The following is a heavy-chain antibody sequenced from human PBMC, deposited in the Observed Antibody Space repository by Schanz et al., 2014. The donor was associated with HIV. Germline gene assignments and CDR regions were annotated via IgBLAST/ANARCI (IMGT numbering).Heavy chain of an antibody. CDR3: AKGSNYYGFDV. J-gene: IGHJ6*02. CDR1: GFTFSTYG. Sequence: VQLVESGGGVVQPGRSLRLSCAASGFTFSTYGMYWVRQAPGKGLEWVSSISGSVGSTYYADSVKGRFTISRDNSKNTLYLQMNTLRAEDTAVYYCAKGSNYYGFDVWGQGTTVTVSS. V-gene: IGHV3-23*04. D-gene: IGHD3-10*01. CDR2: ISGSVGST.